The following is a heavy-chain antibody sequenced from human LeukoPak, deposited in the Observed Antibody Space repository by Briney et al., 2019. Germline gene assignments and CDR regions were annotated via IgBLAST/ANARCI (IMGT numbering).Heavy chain of an antibody. D-gene: IGHD6-19*01. CDR3: ARAGGWAREDYKADAFDI. CDR1: GYTFTNFG. V-gene: IGHV1-18*01. CDR2: ISPYNGNT. J-gene: IGHJ3*02. Sequence: ASVKVSCKASGYTFTNFGISWVRQAPGQGLEWMGWISPYNGNTAYAQKVQGRVTMTAPTSTTTAYTELRSLRSDDTAVYYCARAGGWAREDYKADAFDIWGQGTMVTVSS.